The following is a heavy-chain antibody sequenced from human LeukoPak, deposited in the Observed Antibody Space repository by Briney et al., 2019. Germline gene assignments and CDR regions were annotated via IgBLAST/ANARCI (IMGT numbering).Heavy chain of an antibody. Sequence: GGSLRLSCAASGFTFSSYWMSWVRQAPGKGLEWVANIKQNGSEKYYVDSVKGRFTISRDNAKNSLYLQMNSLRAEDTAVYYCARELRFYYYYGMDVWGQGTTVTVSS. CDR1: GFTFSSYW. CDR2: IKQNGSEK. CDR3: ARELRFYYYYGMDV. V-gene: IGHV3-7*01. D-gene: IGHD3-16*01. J-gene: IGHJ6*02.